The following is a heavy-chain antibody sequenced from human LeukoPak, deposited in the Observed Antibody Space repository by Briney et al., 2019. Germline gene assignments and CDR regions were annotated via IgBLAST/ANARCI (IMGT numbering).Heavy chain of an antibody. CDR3: ARDPEKDYGDYGPGAFDI. Sequence: PSQTLSLTCTVSGGSISSGGYYWSWIRQHPGKGLEWIGYIYYSGSTYYNPSLKSRVTISVDTSKNQFSLKLSSVTAADTAVYYCARDPEKDYGDYGPGAFDIWGQGTMVTVSS. CDR1: GGSISSGGYY. CDR2: IYYSGST. D-gene: IGHD4-17*01. V-gene: IGHV4-31*03. J-gene: IGHJ3*02.